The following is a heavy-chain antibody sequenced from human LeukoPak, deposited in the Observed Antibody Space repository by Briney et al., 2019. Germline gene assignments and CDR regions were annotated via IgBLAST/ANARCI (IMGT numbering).Heavy chain of an antibody. V-gene: IGHV3-30*18. CDR1: GFTFTNFA. CDR2: ISDDGNNK. J-gene: IGHJ4*02. D-gene: IGHD3-10*01. CDR3: AKGGPHYGSVSYYAFDY. Sequence: SGGSLRLSCAACGFTFTNFAKHWVRQAPGKGLEWLTVISDDGNNKYFADSVKGRFTISRDNSKNTLYLQMNSLRAEDTAVYYCAKGGPHYGSVSYYAFDYWGQSTLVTVSS.